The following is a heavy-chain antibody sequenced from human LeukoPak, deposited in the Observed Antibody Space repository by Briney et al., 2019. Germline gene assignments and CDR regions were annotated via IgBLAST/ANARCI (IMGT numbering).Heavy chain of an antibody. D-gene: IGHD3-22*01. CDR3: ARASGPPITMIGGDFDY. CDR1: GFTVSSNY. J-gene: IGHJ4*02. CDR2: IYSGGTT. V-gene: IGHV3-53*01. Sequence: GGSLRLSCAASGFTVSSNYMSWVRQAPGKGLEWVSVIYSGGTTYYTDSVKGRFTISRDNSKNTLYLQMNSLRAEDTAVYYCARASGPPITMIGGDFDYWGQGTLVTVSS.